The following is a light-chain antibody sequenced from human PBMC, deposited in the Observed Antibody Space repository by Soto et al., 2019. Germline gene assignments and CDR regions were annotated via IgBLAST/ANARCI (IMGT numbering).Light chain of an antibody. CDR3: QQLNSYPRT. CDR1: QGIRSY. J-gene: IGKJ3*01. V-gene: IGKV1-9*01. Sequence: DIQLTQSPSFLSASVGDRVTITCRASQGIRSYLAWYQLKPGKAPKLLIYTASTLQSGVPPRFSGSGSGTEFTLTIGSLQPEDSATYYCQQLNSYPRTFGPGTKVDIK. CDR2: TAS.